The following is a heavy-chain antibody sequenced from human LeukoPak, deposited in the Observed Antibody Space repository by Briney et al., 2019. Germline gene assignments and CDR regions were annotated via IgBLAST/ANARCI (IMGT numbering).Heavy chain of an antibody. CDR1: GGSFSGYY. D-gene: IGHD3-22*01. CDR2: INHSGST. Sequence: PSETLSLTCAVYGGSFSGYYWSWIRQPPGKGLEWIGEINHSGSTNYNPSLKSRVTISVDTSKNQSSLKLSSATAADTAVYYCARGAKYYYDSSGYYYGYFQHWGQGTLVTVSS. J-gene: IGHJ1*01. CDR3: ARGAKYYYDSSGYYYGYFQH. V-gene: IGHV4-34*01.